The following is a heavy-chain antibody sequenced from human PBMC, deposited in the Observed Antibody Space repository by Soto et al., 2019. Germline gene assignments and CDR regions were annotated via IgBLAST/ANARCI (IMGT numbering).Heavy chain of an antibody. CDR2: ISYDGSNQ. CDR3: AKDQASGQGSFDS. J-gene: IGHJ4*02. CDR1: GFPFNIYG. V-gene: IGHV3-30*18. Sequence: PGGSLRLSCAASGFPFNIYGMHWVRQAPDKGLEWVALISYDGSNQYYADSVKGRFTISGDNSKNTLFLQMNSLRADDTAVYYCAKDQASGQGSFDSWGQGTLVTVSS.